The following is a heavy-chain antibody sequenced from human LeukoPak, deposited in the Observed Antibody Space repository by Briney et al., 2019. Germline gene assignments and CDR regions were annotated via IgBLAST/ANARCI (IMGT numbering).Heavy chain of an antibody. J-gene: IGHJ5*02. Sequence: PGGSLRLSCAASGFTFSSYAMSWVRQAPGKGLEWVSAISGSGGSTYYADSVKGRFTISRDNSKNTLYLQMNSLRAEDTAVYYCAKDLMSIFGPNWFDPWGQGTLVTVSS. D-gene: IGHD3-3*01. CDR2: ISGSGGST. CDR1: GFTFSSYA. V-gene: IGHV3-23*01. CDR3: AKDLMSIFGPNWFDP.